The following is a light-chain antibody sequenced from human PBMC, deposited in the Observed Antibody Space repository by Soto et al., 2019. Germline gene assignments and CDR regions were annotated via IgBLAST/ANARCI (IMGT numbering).Light chain of an antibody. CDR2: SNN. J-gene: IGLJ2*01. V-gene: IGLV1-44*01. CDR1: SSXXGSNT. CDR3: AAWDDSLNGHVV. Sequence: QSVLTQPPSASGTPGQRVTISCXGSSSXXGSNTVNWYQQLPGTAPKLLIYSNNQRPSGVPDRFSGSKSGTSASLAISGLQSEDEADYYCAAWDDSLNGHVVFGGGTKLTVL.